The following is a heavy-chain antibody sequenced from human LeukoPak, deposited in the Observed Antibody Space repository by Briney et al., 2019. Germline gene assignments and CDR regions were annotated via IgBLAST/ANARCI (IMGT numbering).Heavy chain of an antibody. J-gene: IGHJ4*02. D-gene: IGHD1-14*01. CDR1: GFTFDDYA. CDR2: ISWNSGSI. CDR3: AKDIATGNRLYYFDY. Sequence: GGSLRLSCAASGFTFDDYAMHWVRQAPGKGLEWVSGISWNSGSIGYSDSVKGRFTISRDNAKNSLYLQMNSLRAEDTALYYCAKDIATGNRLYYFDYWGQGTLVTVSS. V-gene: IGHV3-9*01.